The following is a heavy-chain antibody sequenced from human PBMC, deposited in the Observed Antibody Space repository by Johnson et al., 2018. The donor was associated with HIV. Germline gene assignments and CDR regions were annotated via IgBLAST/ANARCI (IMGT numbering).Heavy chain of an antibody. J-gene: IGHJ3*02. CDR3: AKVAVATAAGGVALDI. CDR1: GFSFSTYW. D-gene: IGHD6-13*01. V-gene: IGHV3-74*03. Sequence: VQLVESGGGLVQPGGSLRLSCAASGFSFSTYWMHWVRRVPGKGLVWVSRIDTEGSGTTYADSVKGRFTISRDNAKNSLYLQMNSLRVEDTAVYYCAKVAVATAAGGVALDIWGPGTMVTVS. CDR2: IDTEGSGT.